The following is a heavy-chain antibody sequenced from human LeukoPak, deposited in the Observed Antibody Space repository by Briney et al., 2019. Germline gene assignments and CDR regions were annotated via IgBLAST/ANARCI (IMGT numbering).Heavy chain of an antibody. Sequence: PSETLSLTCTVSDGSINAYYWSWIRQPPGKGLEWIGYIFYNGDTNYNPSLKSRVTFSIGASRNHFSLKMTSVTAADTAVYYCARGAALVTHRYFDYWGQGILVTVSS. CDR3: ARGAALVTHRYFDY. CDR1: DGSINAYY. V-gene: IGHV4-59*12. J-gene: IGHJ4*02. D-gene: IGHD5-18*01. CDR2: IFYNGDT.